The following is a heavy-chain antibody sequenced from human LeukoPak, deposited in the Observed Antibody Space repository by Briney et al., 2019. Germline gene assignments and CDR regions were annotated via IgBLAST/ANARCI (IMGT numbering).Heavy chain of an antibody. CDR2: ISSSSSTI. V-gene: IGHV3-48*01. J-gene: IGHJ4*02. CDR3: ATSGTKWSLDY. Sequence: GGSLRLSCAASGFTFSSYSMNWVRQAPGKGLEWVSYISSSSSTIYYADSVKGRFTISRDNSKNTLYLQMNSLRAEDTAVYYCATSGTKWSLDYWGQGTLVTVSS. D-gene: IGHD2-15*01. CDR1: GFTFSSYS.